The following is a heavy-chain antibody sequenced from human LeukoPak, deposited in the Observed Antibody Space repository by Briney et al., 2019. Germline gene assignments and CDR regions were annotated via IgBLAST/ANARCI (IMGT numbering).Heavy chain of an antibody. J-gene: IGHJ2*01. CDR1: GFTVSSNY. Sequence: QPGGSLRLSCAASGFTVSSNYMSWVRQAPGKGLEWVSVIYSGGSTYYADSVKGRFTISRDNSKNTLYLQMNSLRAEDTAVYYCATSLYSGYDWYFDLWGRGTLVTVSS. V-gene: IGHV3-53*01. CDR3: ATSLYSGYDWYFDL. D-gene: IGHD5-12*01. CDR2: IYSGGST.